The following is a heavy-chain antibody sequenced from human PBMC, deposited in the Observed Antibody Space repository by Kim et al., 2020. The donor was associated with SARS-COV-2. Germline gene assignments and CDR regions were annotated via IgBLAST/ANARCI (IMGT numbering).Heavy chain of an antibody. J-gene: IGHJ5*02. D-gene: IGHD6-13*01. CDR1: GYTFTSYA. V-gene: IGHV1-3*01. Sequence: ASVKVSCKASGYTFTSYAMHWVRQAPGQRLEWMGWINAGNGNTKYSQKFQGRVTITRDTSASTAYMELSSLRSEDTAVYYCAKEYDLSSSWYGNWFDPWGQGTLVTVSS. CDR2: INAGNGNT. CDR3: AKEYDLSSSWYGNWFDP.